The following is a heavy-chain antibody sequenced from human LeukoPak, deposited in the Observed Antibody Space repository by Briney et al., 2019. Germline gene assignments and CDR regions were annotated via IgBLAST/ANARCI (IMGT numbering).Heavy chain of an antibody. D-gene: IGHD3-3*01. J-gene: IGHJ4*02. V-gene: IGHV4-30-2*03. CDR2: IYYSGST. CDR3: ARALDDFWSGYPTYFDY. CDR1: GGSISSGGYS. Sequence: PSETLSLTCTVSGGSISSGGYSWSWIRQPPGKGLEWIGYIYYSGSTYYNPSLKSRVTISVDTSKNQFSLKLSSVTAADTAVYYCARALDDFWSGYPTYFDYWGQGTLVTVSS.